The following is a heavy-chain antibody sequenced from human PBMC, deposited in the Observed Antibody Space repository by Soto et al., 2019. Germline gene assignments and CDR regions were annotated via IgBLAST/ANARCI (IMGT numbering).Heavy chain of an antibody. D-gene: IGHD6-6*01. J-gene: IGHJ6*02. V-gene: IGHV3-30*18. CDR2: ISYDGSNK. CDR3: AKLHRAARSPRDGMDV. Sequence: SLRLSCAASGFTFSSYGMHWVRQAPGKGLEWVAVISYDGSNKYYADSVKGRFTISRDNSKNTLYLQMNSLRAEDTAVYYCAKLHRAARSPRDGMDVWGQGTTVTVSS. CDR1: GFTFSSYG.